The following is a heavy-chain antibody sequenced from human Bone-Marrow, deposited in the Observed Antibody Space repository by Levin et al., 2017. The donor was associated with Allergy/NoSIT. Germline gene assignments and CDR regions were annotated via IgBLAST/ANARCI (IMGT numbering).Heavy chain of an antibody. Sequence: GESLKISCAASGFTFSTYAMTWVRQAPGKGLEWICSISGSGSITYYGDSVKGRVTISRDNSRDTLYLQMSSLRAEDTAVYFCAKDRDSSSARAYCLDVWGQGTTVTVSS. V-gene: IGHV3-23*02. J-gene: IGHJ6*02. CDR1: GFTFSTYA. CDR3: AKDRDSSSARAYCLDV. CDR2: ISGSGSIT. D-gene: IGHD3-22*01.